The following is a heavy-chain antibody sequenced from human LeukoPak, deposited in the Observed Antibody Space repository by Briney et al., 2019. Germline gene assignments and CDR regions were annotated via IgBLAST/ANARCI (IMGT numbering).Heavy chain of an antibody. J-gene: IGHJ3*02. CDR2: IYHSGST. CDR1: GGSISSGNW. V-gene: IGHV4-4*02. Sequence: SETLSLTCAVSGGSISSGNWWSWVRQPPGKGLEWIGEIYHSGSTNYNPSLKSRVTISVDKTKNQFSLKLTSVTAADTALYYCSNTDAFDIWGQGTMVTVSS. CDR3: SNTDAFDI.